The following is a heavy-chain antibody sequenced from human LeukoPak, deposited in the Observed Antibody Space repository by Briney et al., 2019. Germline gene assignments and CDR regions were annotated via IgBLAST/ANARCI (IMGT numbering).Heavy chain of an antibody. CDR2: ISKSGDNK. Sequence: GRSLRLSCAASGFSFSSSDMHWVRQAPGRGLEWVALISKSGDNKYYADSVRGRFTTSRDNSKSTLDLQMSDLRAEDTAMYYCAADGPSTWYGDFDFWGQGTLVTVSS. V-gene: IGHV3-30*03. D-gene: IGHD6-13*01. CDR1: GFSFSSSD. J-gene: IGHJ4*02. CDR3: AADGPSTWYGDFDF.